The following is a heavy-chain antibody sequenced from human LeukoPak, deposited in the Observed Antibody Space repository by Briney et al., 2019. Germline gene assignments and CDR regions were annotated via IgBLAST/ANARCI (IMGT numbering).Heavy chain of an antibody. D-gene: IGHD2-2*02. CDR3: ARGLSEYRSSTSCYTLNWFDP. J-gene: IGHJ5*02. CDR2: IIPILGIA. V-gene: IGHV1-69*02. Sequence: RASVRVSCKASGGTFSSYTISWVRQAPGQGLEWMGRIIPILGIANYAQKFQGRVTITADKSTSTAYMELSSLRSEDTAVYYCARGLSEYRSSTSCYTLNWFDPWGQGTLVTVSS. CDR1: GGTFSSYT.